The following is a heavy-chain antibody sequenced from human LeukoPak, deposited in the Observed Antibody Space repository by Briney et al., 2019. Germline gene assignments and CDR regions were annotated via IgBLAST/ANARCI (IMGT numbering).Heavy chain of an antibody. D-gene: IGHD3-16*01. CDR3: AVFMITFGGVDY. V-gene: IGHV3-48*01. CDR1: GFTFSTYR. Sequence: PGGSLRLSCAASGFTFSTYRMTWVRQAPGKGLEWVSYISSSSNTIYYADSVKGRFTISRDNAKNSLYLQMNSLRAEHTAVYYCAVFMITFGGVDYWGQGTLVTVPS. J-gene: IGHJ4*02. CDR2: ISSSSNTI.